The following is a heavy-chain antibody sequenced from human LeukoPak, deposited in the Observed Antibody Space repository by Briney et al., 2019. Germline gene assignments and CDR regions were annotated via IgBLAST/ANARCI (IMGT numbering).Heavy chain of an antibody. V-gene: IGHV3-48*04. D-gene: IGHD1-26*01. CDR2: ISSSSSTI. CDR1: GFTFSSYS. Sequence: GGSLRLSCAASGFTFSSYSMNWVRQAPGKGLEWVSYISSSSSTIYYADSVKGRFTISRDNAKNTLYLQLNSLRAEDTAIYYCAASVVGPTLDCWGQGTLVTVSS. J-gene: IGHJ4*02. CDR3: AASVVGPTLDC.